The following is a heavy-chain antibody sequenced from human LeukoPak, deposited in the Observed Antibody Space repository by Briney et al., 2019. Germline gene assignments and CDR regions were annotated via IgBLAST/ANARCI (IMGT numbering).Heavy chain of an antibody. CDR1: SGSLSSISYY. CDR3: ARRQVPATAIYYFDY. J-gene: IGHJ4*02. V-gene: IGHV4-39*01. Sequence: SETLSPTCTVSSGSLSSISYYWGWIRQPPGKGLEWIGRIYYSGSTHYNPSLKSRVPISVDTSKNQFSVKLSTVTAADTAVYYCARRQVPATAIYYFDYWGQGTLVTVSS. D-gene: IGHD2-2*01. CDR2: IYYSGST.